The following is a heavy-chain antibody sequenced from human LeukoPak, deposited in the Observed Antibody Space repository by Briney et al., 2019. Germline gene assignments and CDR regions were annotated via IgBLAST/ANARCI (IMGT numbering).Heavy chain of an antibody. Sequence: GGSLRLSCAASGFTFSVAAMTWVSQAPGKGLEWVSLIGASGESTYYADPVKGRFTISRDNSKNTLSLQMNSLRVEDTAMYFCAKDIQLSTWGLGTMVTVSS. J-gene: IGHJ3*01. V-gene: IGHV3-23*01. CDR2: IGASGEST. CDR3: AKDIQLST. CDR1: GFTFSVAA. D-gene: IGHD5-24*01.